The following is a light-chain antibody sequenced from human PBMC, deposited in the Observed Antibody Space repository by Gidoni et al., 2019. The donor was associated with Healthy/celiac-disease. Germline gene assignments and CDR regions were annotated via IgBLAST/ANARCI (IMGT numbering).Light chain of an antibody. CDR2: DAS. Sequence: EIVLTQSPATLSLSPLERATLSCRASQSVSSYLAWYQQKPGQAPRLLIYDASNSATGIPARFSGSGSGTDFTLTISSLEPEDFAVYYCQQRSNWPLTFGPXTKVDIK. CDR1: QSVSSY. CDR3: QQRSNWPLT. J-gene: IGKJ3*01. V-gene: IGKV3-11*01.